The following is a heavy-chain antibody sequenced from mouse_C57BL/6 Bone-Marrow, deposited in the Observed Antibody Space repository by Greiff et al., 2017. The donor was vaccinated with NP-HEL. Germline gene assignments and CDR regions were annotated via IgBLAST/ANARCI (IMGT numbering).Heavy chain of an antibody. D-gene: IGHD1-1*01. Sequence: QVQLKESGAELVRPGASVKLSCKASGYTFTDYYINWVKQRPGQGLEWIARIYPGSGNTYYNEKFKGKATLTAEKSSSTAYMQLSSLTSEDSAVYFCARDYGSSCGYFDYWGQGTTLTVSS. CDR3: ARDYGSSCGYFDY. CDR2: IYPGSGNT. J-gene: IGHJ2*01. CDR1: GYTFTDYY. V-gene: IGHV1-76*01.